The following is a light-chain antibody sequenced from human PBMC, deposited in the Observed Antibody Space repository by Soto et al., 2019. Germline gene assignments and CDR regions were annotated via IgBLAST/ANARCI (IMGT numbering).Light chain of an antibody. CDR3: TSYTIISPLYV. CDR2: DVS. CDR1: SSDVGAYNY. J-gene: IGLJ1*01. Sequence: QSVLTQPASVSGSPGQSITISCTGTSSDVGAYNYVSWYQQHPGTAPKLMVYDVSSRPSGVSDRFSGSKSGNTASLTISGLQAEDEADYYCTSYTIISPLYVFRTGTKVPVL. V-gene: IGLV2-14*01.